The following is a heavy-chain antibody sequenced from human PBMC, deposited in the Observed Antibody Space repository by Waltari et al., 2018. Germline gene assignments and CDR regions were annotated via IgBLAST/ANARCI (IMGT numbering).Heavy chain of an antibody. CDR3: ARGNTKYGMDV. J-gene: IGHJ6*02. CDR1: RFNVSSYY. V-gene: IGHV3-53*01. Sequence: EVQLVESGGHLIQPGGSLSLSCAASRFNVSSYYMNWVRQAPGKGLEWVSILYHAGNTYYADSVKGRFTFSRDNSKNTLYLQMNSLRAEDTAVYYCARGNTKYGMDVWGQGTTVTVSS. D-gene: IGHD3-10*01. CDR2: LYHAGNT.